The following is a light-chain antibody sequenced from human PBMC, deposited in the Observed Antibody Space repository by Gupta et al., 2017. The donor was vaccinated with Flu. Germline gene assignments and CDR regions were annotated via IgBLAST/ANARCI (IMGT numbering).Light chain of an antibody. CDR2: GAS. CDR1: QSVPRNF. V-gene: IGKV3-20*01. J-gene: IGKJ4*01. Sequence: EIVFTQSPGTLSVSSGETATLSCRASQSVPRNFLAWYQHKPGQAPRLLIYGASSRLTGIAARFSGSGSGTDFTLTITRVEPEDFVVYYCQQYGASVSFGGGTKVEMK. CDR3: QQYGASVS.